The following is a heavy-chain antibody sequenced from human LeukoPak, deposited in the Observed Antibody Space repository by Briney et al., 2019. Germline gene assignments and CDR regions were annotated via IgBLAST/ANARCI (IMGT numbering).Heavy chain of an antibody. V-gene: IGHV1-46*01. J-gene: IGHJ4*02. Sequence: ASVKVSCKASRYTFTSYYMNWVRQPPGQGLEWMGIINPSGGSTRYAQKFQGRVTMTRDTSTSTVYMELSSLRSEDTAVYYCAGALTGSTFFDYWCQGTLVTVSS. CDR1: RYTFTSYY. D-gene: IGHD2-8*02. CDR2: INPSGGST. CDR3: AGALTGSTFFDY.